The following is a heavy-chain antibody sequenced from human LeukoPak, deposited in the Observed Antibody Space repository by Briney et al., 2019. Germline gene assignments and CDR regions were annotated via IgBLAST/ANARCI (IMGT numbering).Heavy chain of an antibody. CDR2: LSDTGDST. CDR1: GFTLSNHP. V-gene: IGHV3-23*01. CDR3: ARSYSYGPARGMDV. Sequence: PGGSLRLSCAASGFTLSNHPMYWVRQAPGKGLEWVSSLSDTGDSTHYADSVKGRFTISRDSARSALYLQMNSLRAEDTAVYYCARSYSYGPARGMDVWGQGTTVTVSS. D-gene: IGHD5-18*01. J-gene: IGHJ6*02.